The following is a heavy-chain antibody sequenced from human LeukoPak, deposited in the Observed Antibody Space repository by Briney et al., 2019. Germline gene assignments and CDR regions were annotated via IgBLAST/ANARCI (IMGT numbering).Heavy chain of an antibody. J-gene: IGHJ4*02. D-gene: IGHD3-22*01. CDR3: ARLWLGSSYYFDY. V-gene: IGHV4-34*01. Sequence: SETLSLTCAVSGDSFTGYYWTWIRQPPGKGLEWIGEINHSGSTNYNPSLKSRVTISVDTSKNQFSLKLSSVTAADTAVYYCARLWLGSSYYFDYWGQGTLVTVSS. CDR2: INHSGST. CDR1: GDSFTGYY.